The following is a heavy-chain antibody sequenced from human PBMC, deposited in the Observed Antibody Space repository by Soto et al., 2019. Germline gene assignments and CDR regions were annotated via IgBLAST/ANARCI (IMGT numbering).Heavy chain of an antibody. CDR2: IYYSGTT. Sequence: QVQLQESGPGLVKPSDTLSLTCAVSGYSISSSNWWGWIRHPPGKGLEWIGYIYYSGTTYYNPSLKSRVPMSLDTAKSQSSLKLTSVTAVDTAVYYCARREIQGPIDYWGQGTLVTVSS. CDR3: ARREIQGPIDY. D-gene: IGHD1-26*01. CDR1: GYSISSSNW. J-gene: IGHJ4*02. V-gene: IGHV4-28*01.